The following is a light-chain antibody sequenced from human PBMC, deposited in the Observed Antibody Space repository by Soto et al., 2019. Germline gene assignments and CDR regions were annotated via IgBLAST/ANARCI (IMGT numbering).Light chain of an antibody. CDR3: SSYTSSSTLLYV. V-gene: IGLV2-14*01. CDR1: STDVGGYNY. Sequence: QSALTQPASVSGSPLQSITISCTGTSTDVGGYNYVSWYQQHPGSVPKLLIYDVTNRPSGVSNRFSGSKSGNTASLTISGLQAEDEADYYCSSYTSSSTLLYVFGTGTKVTVL. CDR2: DVT. J-gene: IGLJ1*01.